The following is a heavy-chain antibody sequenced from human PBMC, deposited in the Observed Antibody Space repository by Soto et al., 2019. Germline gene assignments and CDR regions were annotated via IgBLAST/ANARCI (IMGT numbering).Heavy chain of an antibody. Sequence: QVPLVESGGGVVQPGRSLRLSCAASGFTFSSYAMHWVRQAPGKGLEWVAVISYDGSNKYYADSVKGRFTISRDNSKNTLYLQMNSLRAEDTAVYYCARDEDYYDSSGALMDVWGQGTTVTVSS. CDR2: ISYDGSNK. CDR1: GFTFSSYA. V-gene: IGHV3-30-3*01. D-gene: IGHD3-22*01. CDR3: ARDEDYYDSSGALMDV. J-gene: IGHJ6*02.